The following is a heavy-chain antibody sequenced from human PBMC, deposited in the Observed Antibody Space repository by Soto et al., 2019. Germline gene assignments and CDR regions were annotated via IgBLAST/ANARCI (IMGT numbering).Heavy chain of an antibody. J-gene: IGHJ4*02. CDR1: GFTFSGYA. CDR3: AKASDYGDYVVCPDY. CDR2: ISDSGGST. V-gene: IGHV3-23*01. D-gene: IGHD4-17*01. Sequence: GGSLRLSCAASGFTFSGYAMSWVRQAPGKGLEWVSAISDSGGSTYYADSVKGRFTISRDNSKNTLYLQMNSLRAEDTAVYYCAKASDYGDYVVCPDYWGQGTLVTVSS.